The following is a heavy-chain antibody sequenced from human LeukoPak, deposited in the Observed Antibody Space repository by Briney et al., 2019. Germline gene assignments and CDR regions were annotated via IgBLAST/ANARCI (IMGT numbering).Heavy chain of an antibody. CDR3: ARDISDDY. CDR2: IKPDGSEK. Sequence: GGSLRLSCAASGFTFSGYWMTWVRQAPGKGLEWVANIKPDGSEKKYVDSVKGRFTISRDNAKNSLYLQMNSLRAEDTAVYYCARDISDDYWGQGTLVTVSS. CDR1: GFTFSGYW. J-gene: IGHJ4*02. V-gene: IGHV3-7*01. D-gene: IGHD1-26*01.